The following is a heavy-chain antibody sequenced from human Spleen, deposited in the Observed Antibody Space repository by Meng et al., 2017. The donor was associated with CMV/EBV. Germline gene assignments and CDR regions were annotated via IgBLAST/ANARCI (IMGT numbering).Heavy chain of an antibody. D-gene: IGHD6-19*01. V-gene: IGHV3-11*01. CDR2: ISSSGSTI. CDR1: GFTFSDYY. Sequence: GESLKISCAASGFTFSDYYMSWIRQTPGKGLEWVSYISSSGSTIYYADSVKGRFTISRYNAKNSLYLQMNSLRAEDTAVYYCARKWRVKEVDYWGQGTLVTVSS. J-gene: IGHJ4*02. CDR3: ARKWRVKEVDY.